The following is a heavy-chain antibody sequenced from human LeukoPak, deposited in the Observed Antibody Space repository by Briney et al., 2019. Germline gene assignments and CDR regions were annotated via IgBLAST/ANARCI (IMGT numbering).Heavy chain of an antibody. Sequence: GRSLRLSCAASGFTFSSYGMHWVRQAPGKGLEWVAVISYDGSNKYYADSVKGRFTISRDNSKNTLYLQMNSLRAEDTAVYYCAKERWGYCSSTSCHVLDYWGQGTLVTVSS. D-gene: IGHD2-2*01. V-gene: IGHV3-30*18. CDR3: AKERWGYCSSTSCHVLDY. CDR1: GFTFSSYG. CDR2: ISYDGSNK. J-gene: IGHJ4*02.